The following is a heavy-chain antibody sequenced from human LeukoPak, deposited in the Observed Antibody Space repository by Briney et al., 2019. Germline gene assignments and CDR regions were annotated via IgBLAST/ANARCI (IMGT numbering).Heavy chain of an antibody. CDR2: IIPIFGTA. D-gene: IGHD2-2*02. Sequence: SVKVSCKASGGTFSSYAISWVRQAPGQGLEWMGGIIPIFGTANYAQKFQGRVTITADESTSTAYMALSSLRSEDTAVYYCARVGRYCSSTSCYNNWFDPWGQGTLVTVSS. CDR3: ARVGRYCSSTSCYNNWFDP. CDR1: GGTFSSYA. V-gene: IGHV1-69*13. J-gene: IGHJ5*02.